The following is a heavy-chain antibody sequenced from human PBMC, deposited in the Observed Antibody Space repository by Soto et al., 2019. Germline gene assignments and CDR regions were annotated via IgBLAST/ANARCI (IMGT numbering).Heavy chain of an antibody. CDR1: GFTFSSYG. CDR2: IWYDGSNK. Sequence: QVQLVESGGGVVQPGRSLRLSCAASGFTFSSYGMHWVRQAPGKGLEWVAVIWYDGSNKYYADSVKGRFTISRDNSKNTLYLQMNSLRAEDTAVYYWARVRDPRGDSLIDYWGQGTLVTVSS. D-gene: IGHD2-21*02. V-gene: IGHV3-33*01. CDR3: ARVRDPRGDSLIDY. J-gene: IGHJ4*02.